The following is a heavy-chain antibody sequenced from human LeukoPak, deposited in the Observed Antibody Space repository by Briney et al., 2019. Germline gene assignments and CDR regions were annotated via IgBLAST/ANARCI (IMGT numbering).Heavy chain of an antibody. CDR3: ASGRGIAAAGTFY. CDR1: GGSISNYF. J-gene: IGHJ4*02. V-gene: IGHV4-4*07. D-gene: IGHD6-13*01. Sequence: SETLSLTCTVSGGSISNYFWSWFRQPAGKGLEWIGRIYTSGSTNYNPSLKSRVTMSVDTSKNQFSLKLSSVTAADTAVYYCASGRGIAAAGTFYWGQGTLVTVSS. CDR2: IYTSGST.